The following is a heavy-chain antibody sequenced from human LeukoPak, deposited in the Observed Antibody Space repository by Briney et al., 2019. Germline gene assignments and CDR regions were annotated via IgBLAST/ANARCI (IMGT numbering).Heavy chain of an antibody. CDR1: GCTFISYA. D-gene: IGHD6-19*01. V-gene: IGHV1-69*13. Sequence: SVKVSCKGSGCTFISYAISWVRQAPCRRGEGLGGIIPIFGTANYAQKFQGRVTITADESTSTAYMELSSLRSDDTAVYYCAAQGIAVAGTRDDAFDIWGQGTMVTVSS. CDR2: IIPIFGTA. J-gene: IGHJ3*02. CDR3: AAQGIAVAGTRDDAFDI.